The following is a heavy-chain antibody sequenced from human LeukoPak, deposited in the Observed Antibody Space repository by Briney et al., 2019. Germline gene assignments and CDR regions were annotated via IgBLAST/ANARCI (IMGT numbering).Heavy chain of an antibody. D-gene: IGHD2-2*01. CDR3: VRTISTSRQPNWFDP. CDR2: IYHSGST. V-gene: IGHV4-30-2*01. Sequence: SLXXTVSXGSISXGGYDXGWXRXPPXXXXEXXGYIYHSGSTYYNPSLKSRVTISVDTSKNQFSLKVNSVTAADTAVCYCVRTISTSRQPNWFDPWGQGTLVTVSS. J-gene: IGHJ5*02. CDR1: XGSISXGGYD.